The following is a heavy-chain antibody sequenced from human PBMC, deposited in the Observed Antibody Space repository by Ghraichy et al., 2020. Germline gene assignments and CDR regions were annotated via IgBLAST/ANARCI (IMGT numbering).Heavy chain of an antibody. CDR3: ARDSHPRIVRATIHYCYMDV. D-gene: IGHD1-26*01. CDR1: GYTFTGYY. J-gene: IGHJ6*03. Sequence: ASVKVSCKASGYTFTGYYMHWVRQAPGQGLEWMGWINPKSGGTNYAQKFQGRVTMTRDTSISTAYMELSRLRSDDTAVYYCARDSHPRIVRATIHYCYMDVWGKGTTVTVSS. CDR2: INPKSGGT. V-gene: IGHV1-2*02.